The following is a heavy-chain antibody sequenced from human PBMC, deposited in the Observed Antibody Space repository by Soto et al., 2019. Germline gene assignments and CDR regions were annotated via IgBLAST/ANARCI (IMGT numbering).Heavy chain of an antibody. V-gene: IGHV3-49*03. CDR3: TRVTTRGYSYGLDY. J-gene: IGHJ4*02. Sequence: PAGSLRLSCTASGFTFGDYAMSWFRQAPGKGLEWVGFIRSKAYGGTTEYAASVKGRFTISRDDSKSIASLQMNSLKTEDTAVYYCTRVTTRGYSYGLDYWGQGTLVTVSS. CDR1: GFTFGDYA. CDR2: IRSKAYGGTT. D-gene: IGHD5-18*01.